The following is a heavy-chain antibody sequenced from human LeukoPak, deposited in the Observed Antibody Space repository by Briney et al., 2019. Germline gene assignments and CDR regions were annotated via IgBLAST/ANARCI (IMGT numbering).Heavy chain of an antibody. V-gene: IGHV3-11*01. CDR3: ARGGYCSSTSCQGYYYYYGMDV. CDR2: ISSSGSTI. D-gene: IGHD2-2*01. J-gene: IGHJ6*02. CDR1: GFTFSDYY. Sequence: GGSLRLSCAASGFTFSDYYMSWIRQAPGKGLEWVSYISSSGSTIYYADYVKGRLTISMDNAKNSLYLQMNSLRAEDTAVYYCARGGYCSSTSCQGYYYYYGMDVWGQGTAVTVSS.